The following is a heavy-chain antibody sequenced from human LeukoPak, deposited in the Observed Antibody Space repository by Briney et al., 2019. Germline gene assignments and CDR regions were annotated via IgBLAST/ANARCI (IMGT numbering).Heavy chain of an antibody. Sequence: PGGSLRLSCAASGFTFSTYIMHWVRQAPGKGLEWVAVISYDGAITYYADSVKGRFTISRDNSKNTLYLQMNTLRGEDTAVYYCARGDTGSRWPNFDYWGQGTLVTVSS. V-gene: IGHV3-30*04. CDR3: ARGDTGSRWPNFDY. CDR2: ISYDGAIT. CDR1: GFTFSTYI. D-gene: IGHD6-13*01. J-gene: IGHJ4*02.